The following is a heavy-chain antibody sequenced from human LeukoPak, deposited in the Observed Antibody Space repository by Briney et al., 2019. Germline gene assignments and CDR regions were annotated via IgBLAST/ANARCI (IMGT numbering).Heavy chain of an antibody. CDR3: GRSRAGAIDY. J-gene: IGHJ4*02. V-gene: IGHV3-72*01. D-gene: IGHD1-26*01. CDR2: TRNKANSYST. Sequence: GRSLRLSCAASGFTFSNYDMHWVRQAPGKGLEWVGRTRNKANSYSTEYAASVKGRFTISRDESKNSLYLQMNSLKTEDTAVYYCGRSRAGAIDYWGQGTLVTVSS. CDR1: GFTFSNYD.